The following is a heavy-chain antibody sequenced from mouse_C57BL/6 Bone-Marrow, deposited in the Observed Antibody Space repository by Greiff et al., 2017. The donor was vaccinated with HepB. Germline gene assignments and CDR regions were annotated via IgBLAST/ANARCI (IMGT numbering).Heavy chain of an antibody. CDR2: IDPSDSYT. V-gene: IGHV1-69*01. CDR1: GYTFTSYW. D-gene: IGHD1-1*01. J-gene: IGHJ2*01. Sequence: VQLQQPGAELVMPGASVKLSCKASGYTFTSYWMHWVKQRPGQGLEWIGEIDPSDSYTNYNQKFKGKSTLTVDKSSSTAYMQLSSLTSEDSAVYYCGLITTVVAYFDYWGQGTTLTVSS. CDR3: GLITTVVAYFDY.